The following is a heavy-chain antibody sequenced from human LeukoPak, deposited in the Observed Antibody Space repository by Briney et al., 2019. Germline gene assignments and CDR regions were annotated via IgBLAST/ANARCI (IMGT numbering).Heavy chain of an antibody. CDR3: ARGEEDYDSSGYYYDY. CDR1: GGSISSNTYY. J-gene: IGHJ4*02. V-gene: IGHV4-39*07. CDR2: IYYSGST. D-gene: IGHD3-22*01. Sequence: SETLSLTCTVSGGSISSNTYYWGWIRQPPGKGLEWIGSIYYSGSTYYNPSLKSRVTISVDTSKNQFSLKLSSVTAADTAVYYCARGEEDYDSSGYYYDYWGQGTLVTVSS.